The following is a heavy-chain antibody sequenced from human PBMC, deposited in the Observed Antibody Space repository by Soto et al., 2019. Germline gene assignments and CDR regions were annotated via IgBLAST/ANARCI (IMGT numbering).Heavy chain of an antibody. Sequence: SETLSLTCTVSGGSISSGGYYWSWIRQHPGKGLEWIGYIYYSGSTYYNPSLKSRVTISVDTSKNQFSLKLSSVTAADTAVYYCARLLYSSGSFDPWGQGTLVTVSS. D-gene: IGHD6-19*01. CDR2: IYYSGST. V-gene: IGHV4-31*03. J-gene: IGHJ5*02. CDR3: ARLLYSSGSFDP. CDR1: GGSISSGGYY.